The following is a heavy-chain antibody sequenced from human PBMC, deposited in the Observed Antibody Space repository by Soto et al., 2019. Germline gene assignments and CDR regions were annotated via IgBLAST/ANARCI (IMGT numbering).Heavy chain of an antibody. J-gene: IGHJ5*02. CDR1: GFTFSSYA. D-gene: IGHD3-10*01. CDR2: ISGSGGST. V-gene: IGHV3-23*01. Sequence: PGGSLRLSCAASGFTFSSYAMSWVRQAPGKGLEWVSAISGSGGSTYYADSVKGRFTISRDNSKNTLYLQMNSLRAEDTAVYYCAKWLMEVRGVIKVLGPWFDPWGQGTLVTVSS. CDR3: AKWLMEVRGVIKVLGPWFDP.